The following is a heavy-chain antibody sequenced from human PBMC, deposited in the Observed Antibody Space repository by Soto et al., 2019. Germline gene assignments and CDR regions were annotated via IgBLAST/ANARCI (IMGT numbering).Heavy chain of an antibody. CDR2: ISYDGSNK. V-gene: IGHV3-30-3*01. CDR1: GFTFSSYA. Sequence: SLRLSCAASGFTFSSYAMHWVRQAPGKGLEWVAVISYDGSNKYYADSVKGRFTISRDNSKNTLYLQMNSLRAEDTAVYYCARDHQYYYDSSGLSTAYWGQGTLVTVSS. CDR3: ARDHQYYYDSSGLSTAY. J-gene: IGHJ4*02. D-gene: IGHD3-22*01.